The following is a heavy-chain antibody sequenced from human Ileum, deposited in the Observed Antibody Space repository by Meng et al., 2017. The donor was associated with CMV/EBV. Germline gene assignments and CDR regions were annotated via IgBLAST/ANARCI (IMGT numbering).Heavy chain of an antibody. J-gene: IGHJ6*02. V-gene: IGHV4-59*01. CDR2: IYYSGST. Sequence: SETLSLTCTVSGGSISSYYWSWIRQPPGKGLEWIGYIYYSGSTNYNPSLKSRVTISVDTSKNQFSLKLSSVTAADTAVYYCARLSPKESYYYGMDVWGQGNTVTVSS. D-gene: IGHD2/OR15-2a*01. CDR1: GGSISSYY. CDR3: ARLSPKESYYYGMDV.